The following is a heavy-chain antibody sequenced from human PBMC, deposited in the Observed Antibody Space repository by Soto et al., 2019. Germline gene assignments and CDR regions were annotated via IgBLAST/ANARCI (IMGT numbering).Heavy chain of an antibody. J-gene: IGHJ6*02. V-gene: IGHV4-59*01. CDR2: MYKTGST. D-gene: IGHD2-21*02. CDR3: ARDLWGYCGTDCYPLDV. Sequence: SETLSLTCTVSGGCMRGYYWSWIRQPPGKGLEWIGYMYKTGSTVYNPSFKSRVTISVDTSKNQFSLKLNSVTAADTAVYYCARDLWGYCGTDCYPLDVWGQGTTVTVSS. CDR1: GGCMRGYY.